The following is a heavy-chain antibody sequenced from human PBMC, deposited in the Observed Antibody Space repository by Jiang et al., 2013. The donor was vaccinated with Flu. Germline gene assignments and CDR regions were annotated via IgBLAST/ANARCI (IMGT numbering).Heavy chain of an antibody. CDR1: GYSFTSYW. D-gene: IGHD6-19*01. CDR3: ARHAEAKVAVAGTSWYYGMDV. J-gene: IGHJ6*04. CDR2: IYPGDSDT. Sequence: GAEVKKPGESLKISCKGSGYSFTSYWIGWVRQMPGKGLEWMGIIYPGDSDTRYSPSFQGQVTISADKSISTAYLQWSSLKASDTAMYYCARHAEAKVAVAGTSWYYGMDVWGKGTTVTVSS. V-gene: IGHV5-51*01.